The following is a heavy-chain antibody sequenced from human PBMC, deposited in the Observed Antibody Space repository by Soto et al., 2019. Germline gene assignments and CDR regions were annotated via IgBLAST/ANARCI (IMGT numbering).Heavy chain of an antibody. D-gene: IGHD3-10*01. CDR1: GGTFSSYT. Sequence: QVQLVQSGAEVKKPGSSVKVSCKASGGTFSSYTISWVRQAPGQGLEWMGRIIPILGIANYAQKFQGRVTITXXKXTXXAYMELSSLRSEDTAVYYWAMITMVRGVKENWFDPWGQGTLVTVSS. J-gene: IGHJ5*02. CDR3: AMITMVRGVKENWFDP. V-gene: IGHV1-69*02. CDR2: IIPILGIA.